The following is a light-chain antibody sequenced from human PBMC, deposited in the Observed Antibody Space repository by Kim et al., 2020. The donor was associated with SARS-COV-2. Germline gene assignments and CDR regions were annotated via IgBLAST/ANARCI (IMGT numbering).Light chain of an antibody. V-gene: IGLV3-1*01. CDR3: QAWDNSIVV. CDR1: KLGRNY. J-gene: IGLJ2*01. CDR2: RDG. Sequence: VSPGQTASITCSGKKLGRNYASWYQQRPGQSPVLVIYRDGKRPSGIPERFSGSTSGNTATLTISGTQPMDEADYYCQAWDNSIVVFGGGTQLTVL.